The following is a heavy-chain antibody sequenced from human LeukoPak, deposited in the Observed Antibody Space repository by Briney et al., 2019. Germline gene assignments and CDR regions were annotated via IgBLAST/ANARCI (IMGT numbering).Heavy chain of an antibody. D-gene: IGHD2-15*01. J-gene: IGHJ3*02. CDR2: MNPNSGNT. CDR3: ARDSGQGGAFDI. Sequence: ASVKVSCKASGYTFTSYDINWVRQATGQGLEWMGWMNPNSGNTGYAQKFRGRVTMTRNTSISTAYMELSSLRSEDTAVYYCARDSGQGGAFDIWGQGTMVTVPS. V-gene: IGHV1-8*01. CDR1: GYTFTSYD.